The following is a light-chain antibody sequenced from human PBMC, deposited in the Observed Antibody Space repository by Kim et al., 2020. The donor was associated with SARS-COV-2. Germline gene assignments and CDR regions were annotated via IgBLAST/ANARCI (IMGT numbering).Light chain of an antibody. Sequence: GQSVTICCSGTRRDIGAYQYVCWHQQHPGNPPRLIISEVSRRPSGVPRRFSGSKAGNTASLTVSGLQPEDEADYYCSSYAGDRNLVFGGGTQLTVL. CDR3: SSYAGDRNLV. CDR1: RRDIGAYQY. CDR2: EVS. V-gene: IGLV2-8*01. J-gene: IGLJ2*01.